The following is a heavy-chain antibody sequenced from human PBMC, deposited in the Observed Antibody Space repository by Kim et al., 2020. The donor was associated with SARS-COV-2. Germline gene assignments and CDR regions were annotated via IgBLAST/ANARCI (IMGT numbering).Heavy chain of an antibody. D-gene: IGHD3-10*01. CDR2: ISGSDGST. CDR3: AKMGSGSYLKWFDT. CDR1: GFTFSTFA. Sequence: GGSLRLSCAASGFTFSTFAMSWVRQAPGKGLEWVSGISGSDGSTRYADSVKGRFTISRDNSKNTLYLQMNSLRAEDTAVYNCAKMGSGSYLKWFDTWGQG. V-gene: IGHV3-23*01. J-gene: IGHJ5*02.